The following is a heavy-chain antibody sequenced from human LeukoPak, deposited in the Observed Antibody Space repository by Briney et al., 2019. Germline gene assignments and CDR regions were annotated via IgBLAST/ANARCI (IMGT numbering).Heavy chain of an antibody. J-gene: IGHJ4*02. D-gene: IGHD3-22*01. Sequence: GASVKVSCKASGGTFSSHAISWVRQAPGQGLEWMGRIIPILGIANYAQKFQGRVTITADKSTSTAYMELSSLRSEDTAVYYCARAYYYDSSGYSLFDYWGQGTLVTVSS. V-gene: IGHV1-69*04. CDR2: IIPILGIA. CDR1: GGTFSSHA. CDR3: ARAYYYDSSGYSLFDY.